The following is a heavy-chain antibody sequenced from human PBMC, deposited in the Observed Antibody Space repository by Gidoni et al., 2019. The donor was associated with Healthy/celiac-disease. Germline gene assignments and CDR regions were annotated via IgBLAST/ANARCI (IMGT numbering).Heavy chain of an antibody. J-gene: IGHJ6*02. V-gene: IGHV3-23*01. CDR1: GFTFSSYA. Sequence: EVQLLESGGGWVQRGGSMRLYCAASGFTFSSYALSWVRQAPGKGLEWVSAISVSGGSTYYADSVKGRFTISRDNTKNTLYLQMNSLRAEDTAVYYCAKDPQRGPCMDVWGQGTTVTVSS. CDR3: AKDPQRGPCMDV. CDR2: ISVSGGST.